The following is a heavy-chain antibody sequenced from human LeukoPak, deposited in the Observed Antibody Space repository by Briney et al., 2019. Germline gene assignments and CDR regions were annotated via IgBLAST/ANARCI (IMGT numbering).Heavy chain of an antibody. D-gene: IGHD6-13*01. J-gene: IGHJ4*02. V-gene: IGHV3-23*01. CDR2: ITGSAGDT. Sequence: GGSLRLSCAASGFTFSSYAMNWVRQAPGKGLEWVSAITGSAGDTYYADSVKGRFTISRDNSKNTLYLQMNSLRAEDTAVYYCARDTARSIAAAGTRIDYWGQGTLVTVSS. CDR3: ARDTARSIAAAGTRIDY. CDR1: GFTFSSYA.